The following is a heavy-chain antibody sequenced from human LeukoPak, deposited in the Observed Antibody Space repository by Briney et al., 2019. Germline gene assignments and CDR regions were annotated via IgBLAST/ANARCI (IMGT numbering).Heavy chain of an antibody. D-gene: IGHD1-26*01. V-gene: IGHV1-2*02. CDR3: ARGPVGDYLEFDY. Sequence: ASVKVSCKASGYTFTGYYMHWVRQAPGQGLEWMGWINPNSGGTNYAQKFQGRVTMTRDTSISTAYMELSRLRSDDTAVYCCARGPVGDYLEFDYWGQGTLVTVSS. CDR1: GYTFTGYY. J-gene: IGHJ4*02. CDR2: INPNSGGT.